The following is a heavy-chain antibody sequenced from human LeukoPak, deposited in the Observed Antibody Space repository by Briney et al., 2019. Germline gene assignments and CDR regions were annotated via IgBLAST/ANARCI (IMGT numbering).Heavy chain of an antibody. Sequence: SETLSLTCTVSGGSISSYYWSWIRQPPGKGLEWIGYIYYSGSTNYNPSLKSRVTISVDTSKNQFSLKLSSVTAADTAVYYCARRGIIAAAGQFDYWGQGTLVTVSS. CDR2: IYYSGST. CDR1: GGSISSYY. CDR3: ARRGIIAAAGQFDY. J-gene: IGHJ4*02. D-gene: IGHD6-13*01. V-gene: IGHV4-59*08.